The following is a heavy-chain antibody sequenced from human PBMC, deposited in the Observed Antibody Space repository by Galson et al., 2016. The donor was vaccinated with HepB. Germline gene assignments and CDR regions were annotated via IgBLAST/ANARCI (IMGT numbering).Heavy chain of an antibody. D-gene: IGHD2-21*01. J-gene: IGHJ4*02. CDR3: VTRGGENN. Sequence: LRLSCAASGFNFADAWMNWVRQAPGKGLEWVGRIKSKTAVGTTDYAAPVKGRFTISRDDSKNTLYLQMNSLKTEDTAMYYCVTRGGENNWGPGTLVTVPS. CDR1: GFNFADAW. V-gene: IGHV3-15*01. CDR2: IKSKTAVGTT.